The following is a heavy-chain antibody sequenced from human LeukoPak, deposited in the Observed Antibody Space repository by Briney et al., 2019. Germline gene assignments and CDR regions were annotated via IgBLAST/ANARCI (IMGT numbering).Heavy chain of an antibody. CDR3: ARDLGVAAPYYYYYGMDV. D-gene: IGHD6-6*01. J-gene: IGHJ6*02. CDR1: GGSISSYY. V-gene: IGHV4-59*01. Sequence: SETLSLTCTVFGGSISSYYWSWLRQPPGKGLEWIGYIYYSGSTNYNPSLKSRVTISVDTSKNQFSLKLSSVTAADTAVYYCARDLGVAAPYYYYYGMDVWGQGTTVTVSS. CDR2: IYYSGST.